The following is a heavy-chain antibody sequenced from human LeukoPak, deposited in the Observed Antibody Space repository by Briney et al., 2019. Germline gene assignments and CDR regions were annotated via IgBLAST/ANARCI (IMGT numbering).Heavy chain of an antibody. CDR1: GGSFSGYY. J-gene: IGHJ4*02. CDR3: ASLYSSSGGY. D-gene: IGHD6-6*01. CDR2: INHSGST. V-gene: IGHV4-34*01. Sequence: SETLSLTCAVYGGSFSGYYWSWIRHPPGKGLEWIGEINHSGSTNYNPSLKSRVTISVDTSKNQFSLKLSSVTAADTAVYYCASLYSSSGGYWGQGTLVTVSS.